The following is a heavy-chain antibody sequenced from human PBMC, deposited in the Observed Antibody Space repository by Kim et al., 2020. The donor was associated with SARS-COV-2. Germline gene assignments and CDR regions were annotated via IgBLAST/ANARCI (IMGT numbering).Heavy chain of an antibody. J-gene: IGHJ6*03. CDR2: ISWNSDNI. CDR3: AKDHQMVATPPVGIDV. V-gene: IGHV3-9*01. Sequence: GGSLRLSCAASGFIFGDYGMHWVRQAPGKGLEWVSGISWNSDNIGYADSVKGRFTISRDNAKNSLYLQMNSLRAEDSALYYCAKDHQMVATPPVGIDVWGKGATVTVSS. CDR1: GFIFGDYG. D-gene: IGHD5-12*01.